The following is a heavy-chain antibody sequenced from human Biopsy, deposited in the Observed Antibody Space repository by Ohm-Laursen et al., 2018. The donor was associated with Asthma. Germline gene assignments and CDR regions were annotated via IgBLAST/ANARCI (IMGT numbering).Heavy chain of an antibody. CDR3: AKEVFPGWELRRGPDS. D-gene: IGHD1-26*01. CDR2: ISFDGTNR. CDR1: GFSFSNYG. Sequence: GQTLSLSCAASGFSFSNYGMHWVRQAPGKGLDWEAVISFDGTNRNYTDSVKGRFTISRDNSRNTLRLEMNSLRAEDTAVYFCAKEVFPGWELRRGPDSWGQGTLVTVSS. V-gene: IGHV3-30*18. J-gene: IGHJ4*02.